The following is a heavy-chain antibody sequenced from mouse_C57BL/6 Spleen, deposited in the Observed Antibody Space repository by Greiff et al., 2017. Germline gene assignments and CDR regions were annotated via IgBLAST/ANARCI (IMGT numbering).Heavy chain of an antibody. CDR3: ASPYYDSSYGYIYV. CDR2: FYPGDGDT. Sequence: QVQLKESGPELVKPGASVKISCKASGYAFSSSWLNWVKQRPGMGLEWIGRFYPGDGDTNYNGKCKGKATLTADKSSSTAYMQLSSLTSEDSAVYFCASPYYDSSYGYIYVWGTGTTVTVSS. V-gene: IGHV1-82*01. CDR1: GYAFSSSW. D-gene: IGHD1-1*01. J-gene: IGHJ1*03.